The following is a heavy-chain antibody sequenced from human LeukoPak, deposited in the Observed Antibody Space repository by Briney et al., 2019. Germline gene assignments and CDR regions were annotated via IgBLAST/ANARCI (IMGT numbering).Heavy chain of an antibody. CDR2: IYYSGST. D-gene: IGHD6-13*01. J-gene: IGHJ6*02. Sequence: SQTLSLTCTVSDGSISSGGYYWSWIRQHPGKGLEWIGYIYYSGSTYYNPSLKSRVTISVDTSKNQFSLKLSSVTAADTAVYYCAREGAAAGTPYYYYYYGMDVWGQGTTVTVSS. CDR1: DGSISSGGYY. CDR3: AREGAAAGTPYYYYYYGMDV. V-gene: IGHV4-31*03.